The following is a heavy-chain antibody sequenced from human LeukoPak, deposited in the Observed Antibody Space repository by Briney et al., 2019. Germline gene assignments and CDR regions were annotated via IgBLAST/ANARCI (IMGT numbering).Heavy chain of an antibody. CDR1: GFAFSSFE. J-gene: IGHJ4*02. Sequence: GGSLRLSCAGSGFAFSSFEMNWVRQAPGKGLEWVSYISRSGDNVYYADSVKGRFTISRDNAKNSLYLQMNSLREEDTALYYRARGTTINNFDYWGQGTLVTVSS. D-gene: IGHD5-12*01. V-gene: IGHV3-48*03. CDR2: ISRSGDNV. CDR3: ARGTTINNFDY.